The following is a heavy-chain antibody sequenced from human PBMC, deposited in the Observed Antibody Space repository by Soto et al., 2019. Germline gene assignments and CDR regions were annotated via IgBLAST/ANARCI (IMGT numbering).Heavy chain of an antibody. CDR2: ISGSGGST. J-gene: IGHJ4*02. V-gene: IGHV3-23*01. D-gene: IGHD5-12*01. CDR3: AKSYSGYDKYAY. Sequence: PGGSLRLSCVASGFTFSSYAMSWVRQAPGKGLEWVSVISGSGGSTSYADSVKGRFTISRDNSKNTLYLQMNSLRAEDTAVYYCAKSYSGYDKYAYWGQGTLVTVSS. CDR1: GFTFSSYA.